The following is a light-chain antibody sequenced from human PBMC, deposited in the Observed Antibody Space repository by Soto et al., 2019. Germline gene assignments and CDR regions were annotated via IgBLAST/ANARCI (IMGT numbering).Light chain of an antibody. CDR1: SSDVGGYNY. Sequence: QSALTQPASVSGSPGQSITISCTGTSSDVGGYNYVSWYQQNPGKAPKLMIYDVSNRPSGVSNRCSGSKSGNTASLTISGLEAEDEADYYCSSYTNSSVYVFGAGTKLTVL. J-gene: IGLJ1*01. CDR3: SSYTNSSVYV. CDR2: DVS. V-gene: IGLV2-14*01.